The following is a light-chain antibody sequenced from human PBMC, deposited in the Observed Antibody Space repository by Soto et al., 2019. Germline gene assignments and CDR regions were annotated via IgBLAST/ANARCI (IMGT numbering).Light chain of an antibody. J-gene: IGKJ5*01. Sequence: ETVLTQSPGTLSLSPGERATLSCRASLSVSSSLAWYQQKPGQAPRLLIYGASSRATGIPDRFSGSGSGTDFTLTICRLEPEDFAVFYCQQYGTSPITFGQGTRLEIK. CDR3: QQYGTSPIT. V-gene: IGKV3-20*01. CDR1: LSVSSS. CDR2: GAS.